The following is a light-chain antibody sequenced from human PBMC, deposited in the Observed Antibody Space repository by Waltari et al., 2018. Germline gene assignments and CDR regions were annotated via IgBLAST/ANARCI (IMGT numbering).Light chain of an antibody. CDR1: SSDSWSYNV. J-gene: IGLJ3*02. CDR3: CSYAGSAVSV. V-gene: IGLV2-23*02. Sequence: HSALTQTASVSGCPGQSMTIPWRGSSSDSWSYNVVSWYRQHPGKAPTLIIYDVNKRPSGVSNRFSGSKSGNTAFLTISGLQTADEADYYCCSYAGSAVSVFGGGTKVTVL. CDR2: DVN.